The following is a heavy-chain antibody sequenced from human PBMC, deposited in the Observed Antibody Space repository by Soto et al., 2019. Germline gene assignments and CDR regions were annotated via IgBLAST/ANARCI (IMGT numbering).Heavy chain of an antibody. V-gene: IGHV3-74*01. J-gene: IGHJ4*02. CDR1: GFTFSGSW. Sequence: EVQLVESGGGLVQPGGSLRLSCAASGFTFSGSWMHWVRQAPGKGLVWVSRINGDGSGTSYADFVKGRFTISRDDAKNTLFLQRNGLRAEDTAVCYCARGIFGSGTANDYWGPGTLVTVSS. D-gene: IGHD3-10*01. CDR2: INGDGSGT. CDR3: ARGIFGSGTANDY.